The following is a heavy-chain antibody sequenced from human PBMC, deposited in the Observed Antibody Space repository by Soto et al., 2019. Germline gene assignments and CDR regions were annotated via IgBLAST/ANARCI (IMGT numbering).Heavy chain of an antibody. CDR2: IIPIFGTA. Sequence: SVKVSCKASGGTFSSYAISWVRQAPGQGLEWMGGIIPIFGTANYAQKFQGRVTITADESTSTAFMELSSLRSEDTAVYYCARGTSFVLPPYYYYYGMDVWGQGTTVTVSS. CDR1: GGTFSSYA. D-gene: IGHD2-8*01. J-gene: IGHJ6*02. CDR3: ARGTSFVLPPYYYYYGMDV. V-gene: IGHV1-69*13.